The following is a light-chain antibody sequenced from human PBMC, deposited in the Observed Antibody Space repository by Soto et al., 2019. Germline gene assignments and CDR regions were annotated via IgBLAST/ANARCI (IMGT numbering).Light chain of an antibody. V-gene: IGKV3-20*01. CDR2: GTS. CDR3: QQYGSSPRT. CDR1: QSVSSSY. J-gene: IGKJ1*01. Sequence: EIVLTQSPGTLSLSPGERATLSCRASQSVSSSYLAWYQQKPGQAPRLLISGTSSRATGIPDRFSGSGSGTDFTLTISSLEPEDFAMYYCQQYGSSPRTFGQGTKVEIK.